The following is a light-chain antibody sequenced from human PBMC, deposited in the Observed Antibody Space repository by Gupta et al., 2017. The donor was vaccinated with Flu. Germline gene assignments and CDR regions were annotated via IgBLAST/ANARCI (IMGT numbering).Light chain of an antibody. CDR2: GAS. CDR3: QQYGSSQWT. V-gene: IGKV3-20*01. CDR1: QSVSGSY. Sequence: EIVLWQSPRTLSLSPGERATLSCRASQSVSGSYLAWFQQKPGQAPRLLIYGASSRATGIPDRFSGSGSGTDFTLTISRLEPEDFAVYYCQQYGSSQWTFGQGTKVEIK. J-gene: IGKJ1*01.